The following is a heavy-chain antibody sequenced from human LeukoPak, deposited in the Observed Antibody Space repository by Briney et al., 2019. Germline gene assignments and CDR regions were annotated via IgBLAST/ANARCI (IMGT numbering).Heavy chain of an antibody. CDR2: ISSDGSNK. D-gene: IGHD5-24*01. V-gene: IGHV3-30*03. CDR1: GLSLNRCG. CDR3: WAATGAAATIFNRTYG. Sequence: PGRSLRLSCAVSGLSLNRCGMHWARQAPDKGLEWVAVISSDGSNKYYADSVKGRFTISRDNSKNTLSLQMNSLRTEDTAVFYRWAATGAAATIFNRTYGWGQGTLVTVSS. J-gene: IGHJ4*02.